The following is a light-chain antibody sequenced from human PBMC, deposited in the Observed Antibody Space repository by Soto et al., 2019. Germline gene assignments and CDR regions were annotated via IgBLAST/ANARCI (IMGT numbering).Light chain of an antibody. CDR1: SSDVGGYNY. CDR3: CSYAGSYV. Sequence: QSALTQPRSVSGSPGQSVTIPYTGTSSDVGGYNYVSWYQQHPGKAPKLVIYDVSKRPSGVPDRFSGSKSGNTASLTISGLQGEDEADYYCCSYAGSYVFGTGTKLTVL. V-gene: IGLV2-11*01. CDR2: DVS. J-gene: IGLJ1*01.